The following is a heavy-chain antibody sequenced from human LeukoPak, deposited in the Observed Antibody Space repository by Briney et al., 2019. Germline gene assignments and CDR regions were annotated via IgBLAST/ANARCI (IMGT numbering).Heavy chain of an antibody. CDR3: ARSVRGVTTLDY. Sequence: GGSLRLSCAASGFTFSSYGMHWVRQAPGKGLEWVAVIWYDGSNKYYADSVKGRITISRDNSKNTLYLQMNSLRAEDTAVYYCARSVRGVTTLDYCGQGTLVTVSS. CDR1: GFTFSSYG. V-gene: IGHV3-33*01. CDR2: IWYDGSNK. J-gene: IGHJ4*02. D-gene: IGHD3-10*01.